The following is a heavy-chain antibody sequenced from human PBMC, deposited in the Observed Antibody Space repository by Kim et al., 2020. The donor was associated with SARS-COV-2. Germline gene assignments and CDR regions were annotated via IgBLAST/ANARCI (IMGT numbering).Heavy chain of an antibody. CDR1: GFTFSIYA. V-gene: IGHV3-30-3*01. J-gene: IGHJ3*02. D-gene: IGHD1-26*01. CDR2: ISYDGSNK. CDR3: ARAHSASYRDAFDI. Sequence: GGSLRLSCAASGFTFSIYAIHWVRQAPGKGLEWVALISYDGSNKYYADSLKGRFTISRDNSQNTLYLQMNSLGAEDTAVYYCARAHSASYRDAFDIWGQGTMVTVSS.